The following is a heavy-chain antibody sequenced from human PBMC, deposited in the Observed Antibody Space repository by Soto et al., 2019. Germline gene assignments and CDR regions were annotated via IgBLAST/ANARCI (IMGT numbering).Heavy chain of an antibody. D-gene: IGHD5-18*01. Sequence: GGSLRLSCAASGFTFSNAWMSWVRQAPGKGLEWVGRIKSKTDGGTTDYAAPVKGRFTISRDDSKNTLYLQMNSLKTEDTAVYYCTTVQRGYSYGYFDYWGQGTLVTVSS. V-gene: IGHV3-15*01. CDR1: GFTFSNAW. CDR2: IKSKTDGGTT. CDR3: TTVQRGYSYGYFDY. J-gene: IGHJ4*02.